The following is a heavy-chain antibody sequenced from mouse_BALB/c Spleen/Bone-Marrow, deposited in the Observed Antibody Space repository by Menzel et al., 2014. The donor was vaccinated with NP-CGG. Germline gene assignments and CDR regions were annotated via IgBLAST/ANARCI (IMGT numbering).Heavy chain of an antibody. J-gene: IGHJ2*01. Sequence: VQLQQSGAELVKPGASVKISCKASGYTFTNYWMHWVKQRPGQGLEWFGYINPSTGYAEYNQKFKDKATLTADKSSSTTYMQLSSLTSEDSAVYYCARIYYYDRDYWGQGTTLTVSS. CDR3: ARIYYYDRDY. CDR2: INPSTGYA. CDR1: GYTFTNYW. V-gene: IGHV1-7*01. D-gene: IGHD1-1*01.